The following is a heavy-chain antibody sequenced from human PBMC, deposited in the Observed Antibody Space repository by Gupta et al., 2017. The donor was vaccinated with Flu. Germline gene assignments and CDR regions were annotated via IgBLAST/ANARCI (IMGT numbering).Heavy chain of an antibody. CDR2: VSHDESQK. Sequence: VQPGKSLRLSCAASGFTFNKYGMHWVRQTPGKGLEWVAFVSHDESQKFYSDAVKGRFTISRDNSKNTLSLQMNSLRVEDAAVYYCAKDQHFFVGYCDKSNCFGVDFWGQGTQVTVAS. J-gene: IGHJ4*02. CDR3: AKDQHFFVGYCDKSNCFGVDF. CDR1: GFTFNKYG. V-gene: IGHV3-30*18. D-gene: IGHD2-15*01.